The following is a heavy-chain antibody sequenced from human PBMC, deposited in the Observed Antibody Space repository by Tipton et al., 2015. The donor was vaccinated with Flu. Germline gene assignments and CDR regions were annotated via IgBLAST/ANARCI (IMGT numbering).Heavy chain of an antibody. CDR2: IYHSGSA. CDR1: GYSISSGFY. V-gene: IGHV4-38-2*02. D-gene: IGHD3-22*01. CDR3: AREGYGRSGYFLGGYFLDY. J-gene: IGHJ4*02. Sequence: TLSLTCIVSGYSISSGFYWGWIRQPPGKGLEWIGTIYHSGSAYYNPSLESRVTISVDTSKNQVSLKLSAVTAADTAVYYCAREGYGRSGYFLGGYFLDYWGQGTLVTVSS.